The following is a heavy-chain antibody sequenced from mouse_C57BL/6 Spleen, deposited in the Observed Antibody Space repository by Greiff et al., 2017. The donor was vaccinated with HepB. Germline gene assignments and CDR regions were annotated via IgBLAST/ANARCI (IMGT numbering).Heavy chain of an antibody. Sequence: VPLVESGAELVRPGTSVKVSCKASGYAFTNYLIEWVKQRPGQGLEWIGVINPGSGGTNYNEKFKGKATLTADKSSSTAYMQLSSLTSEDSAVYFWARGNPYGNCLWGQGTTLTVSS. CDR3: ARGNPYGNCL. CDR2: INPGSGGT. J-gene: IGHJ2*01. D-gene: IGHD2-10*02. CDR1: GYAFTNYL. V-gene: IGHV1-54*01.